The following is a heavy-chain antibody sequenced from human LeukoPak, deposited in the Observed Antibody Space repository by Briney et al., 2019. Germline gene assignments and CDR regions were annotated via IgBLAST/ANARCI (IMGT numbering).Heavy chain of an antibody. CDR3: ARFGGNYYYYYYMDV. Sequence: GGSLRLSCAASGFSFSSYSMNWVRQAPGKGLEWVSYISSSSSTIYYADSVKGRFTISRDNAKNSLYLQMNSLRAEDTAVYYCARFGGNYYYYYYMDVWGKGTTVTVSS. CDR1: GFSFSSYS. J-gene: IGHJ6*03. D-gene: IGHD3-10*01. V-gene: IGHV3-48*01. CDR2: ISSSSSTI.